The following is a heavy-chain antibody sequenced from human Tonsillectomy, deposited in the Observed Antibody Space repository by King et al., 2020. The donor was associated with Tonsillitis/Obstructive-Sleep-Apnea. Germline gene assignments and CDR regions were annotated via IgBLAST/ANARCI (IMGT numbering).Heavy chain of an antibody. D-gene: IGHD5-12*01. CDR1: GGSISSYN. CDR3: AREGLRDGSDI. J-gene: IGHJ3*02. Sequence: VQLQESGPGLVKPSETLSLTCTVSGGSISSYNWSWIRQPPGKGLECIGYIYYSGSTNYNPSLKSRVTISVDTSKNQFSLKLSSVTAADTAVYYCAREGLRDGSDIWGQGTTVTVSS. CDR2: IYYSGST. V-gene: IGHV4-59*01.